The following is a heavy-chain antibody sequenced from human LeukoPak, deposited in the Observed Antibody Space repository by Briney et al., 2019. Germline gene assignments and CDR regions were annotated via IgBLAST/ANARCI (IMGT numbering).Heavy chain of an antibody. CDR2: IYYSGST. CDR3: ARFTSDSSGYADY. J-gene: IGHJ4*02. D-gene: IGHD3-22*01. CDR1: GGSISNYC. V-gene: IGHV4-59*01. Sequence: SETLSLTCTVSGGSISNYCWSWIRQPPGKGLEWIGYIYYSGSTNYSPSLKSRVTISVDTSKNQFSLRLSSVTAADTAVFYCARFTSDSSGYADYWGQGTLVTVSP.